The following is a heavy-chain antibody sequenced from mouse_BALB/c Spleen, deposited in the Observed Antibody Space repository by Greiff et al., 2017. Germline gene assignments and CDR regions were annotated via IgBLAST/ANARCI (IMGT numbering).Heavy chain of an antibody. CDR3: ARHPLYYGSSHWYFDV. CDR1: GYTFSSYW. Sequence: VQLQQSGAELMKPGASVKISCKATGYTFSSYWIEWVKQRPGHGLEWIGEILPGSGSTNYNEKFKGKATFTADTSSNTAYMQLSSLTSEDSAVYYCARHPLYYGSSHWYFDVWGAGTTVTVSS. J-gene: IGHJ1*01. CDR2: ILPGSGST. D-gene: IGHD1-1*01. V-gene: IGHV1-9*01.